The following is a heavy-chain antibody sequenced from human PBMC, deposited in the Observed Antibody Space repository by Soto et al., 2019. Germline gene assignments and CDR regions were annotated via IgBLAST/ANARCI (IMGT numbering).Heavy chain of an antibody. J-gene: IGHJ6*03. V-gene: IGHV4-34*01. Sequence: QVQLQQWGAGLLKPSETLSLTCAGYGGSFSGYYWSWIRQPPGKGLEWIGEINHSGSTNYNPYLKSRVTLSVYTSKNQFSLKLSYVTAADTAVYYCALTATSSDYYYMDVWGKGTKVTVSS. D-gene: IGHD2-21*02. CDR2: INHSGST. CDR1: GGSFSGYY. CDR3: ALTATSSDYYYMDV.